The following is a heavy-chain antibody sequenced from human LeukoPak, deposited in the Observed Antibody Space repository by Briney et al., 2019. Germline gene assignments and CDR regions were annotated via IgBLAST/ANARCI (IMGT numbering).Heavy chain of an antibody. CDR2: ISSSSTYI. CDR3: VRDLKGTSLDAFDI. J-gene: IGHJ3*02. CDR1: GFTFSTYN. Sequence: GGSLRLSSAASGFTFSTYNINWVRQAPGKGLEWVSFISSSSTYIYYADSVKGRFTISRDNARNSLYLHMDSLRAEDTAVYYCVRDLKGTSLDAFDIWGQGKMVTVSS. V-gene: IGHV3-21*01. D-gene: IGHD2-2*01.